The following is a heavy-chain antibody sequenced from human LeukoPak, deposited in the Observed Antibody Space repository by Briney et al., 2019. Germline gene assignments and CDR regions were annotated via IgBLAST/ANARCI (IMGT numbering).Heavy chain of an antibody. CDR3: ARENDYGDYVYAFDI. CDR1: GGSISSSNYY. J-gene: IGHJ3*02. V-gene: IGHV4-61*10. Sequence: PSQTLSLTCSVSGGSISSSNYYWSWIRQPAGKGLEWIGYIYYSGSTNYNPSLKSRVTISVDTSKNQFSLKLSSVTAADTAVYYCARENDYGDYVYAFDIWGQGTMVTVSS. D-gene: IGHD4-17*01. CDR2: IYYSGST.